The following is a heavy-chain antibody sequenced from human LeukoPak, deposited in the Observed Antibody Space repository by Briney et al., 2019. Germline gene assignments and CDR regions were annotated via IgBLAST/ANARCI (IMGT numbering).Heavy chain of an antibody. D-gene: IGHD2-15*01. CDR2: INPNSGGT. CDR1: GYTFTGYY. CDR3: ARSGGSRGNWFDP. Sequence: ASVKVSCKASGYTFTGYYMHWVRQAPGQGLEWMGWINPNSGGTNYAQKFQGRVTMTRDTSISTAYMELSRLRSDDTAVYYCARSGGSRGNWFDPWGQGTLVTVSS. J-gene: IGHJ5*02. V-gene: IGHV1-2*02.